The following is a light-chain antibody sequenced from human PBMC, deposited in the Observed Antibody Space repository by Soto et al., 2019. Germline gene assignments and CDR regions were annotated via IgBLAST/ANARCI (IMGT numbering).Light chain of an antibody. CDR3: QHFSPSPIP. CDR1: QSVSSQ. Sequence: VLTQSPGTLSLSPGERATLSCRASQSVSSQLAWYQQKPGQAPRLLTYGASSRATGIPDRFSGSGSGTDFTLTISRLVPEDFAVYYCQHFSPSPIPFGQGTRLEIK. CDR2: GAS. J-gene: IGKJ5*01. V-gene: IGKV3-20*01.